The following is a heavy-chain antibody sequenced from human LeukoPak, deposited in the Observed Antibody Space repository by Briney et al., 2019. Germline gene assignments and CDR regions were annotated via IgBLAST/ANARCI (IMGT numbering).Heavy chain of an antibody. CDR2: IKEDGSET. J-gene: IGHJ4*02. V-gene: IGHV3-7*01. CDR1: GFTFSSYW. D-gene: IGHD6-6*01. Sequence: GGSLRLSCAASGFTFSSYWMHWVRQAPGKGLEWVANIKEDGSETYYVDSVKGRFTISRDNAKNSLYLQMNSLRAEDTAVYYCARASPAIAARDYWGQGTLVTVSS. CDR3: ARASPAIAARDY.